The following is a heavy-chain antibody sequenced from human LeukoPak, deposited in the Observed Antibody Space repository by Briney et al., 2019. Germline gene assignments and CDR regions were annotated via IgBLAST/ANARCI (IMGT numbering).Heavy chain of an antibody. Sequence: GRCLRLSCAASRFTFSRYGMHWVRQAPGKGLEWVAVISYDGSSKDYADSVKGRFTISRDNSKNTVYPQMNSLRAEDTAVYYCAKGREGYSSTLMDYWGQGTLVTVSS. CDR1: RFTFSRYG. V-gene: IGHV3-30*18. CDR3: AKGREGYSSTLMDY. CDR2: ISYDGSSK. D-gene: IGHD6-13*01. J-gene: IGHJ4*02.